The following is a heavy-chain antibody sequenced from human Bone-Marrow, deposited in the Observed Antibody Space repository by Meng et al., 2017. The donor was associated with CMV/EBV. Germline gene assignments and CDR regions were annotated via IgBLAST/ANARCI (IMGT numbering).Heavy chain of an antibody. V-gene: IGHV4-4*02. CDR3: ARHPHYYHHINWFDP. Sequence: SETLSLTCAVSGDSISSNKWWSWVRQPPGKGLEWIGEIYHSGSTNYNPSLKSRVTISVDTSKNQFSLKLSSVTAADTAVYYCARHPHYYHHINWFDPWGQGTLVTVSS. CDR1: GDSISSNKW. D-gene: IGHD1-26*01. J-gene: IGHJ5*02. CDR2: IYHSGST.